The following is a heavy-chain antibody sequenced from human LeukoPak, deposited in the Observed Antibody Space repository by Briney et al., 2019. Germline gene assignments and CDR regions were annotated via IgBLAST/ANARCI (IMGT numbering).Heavy chain of an antibody. Sequence: GGSLRLSCAASGFTFSSYWTSWVRQAPGKGLEWVANIKQDGSEKYYVDSVKGRFTISRDNAKNSLYLQMNSLRAEDTAVYYCARDDGDYYFDYWGQGTLVTVSS. J-gene: IGHJ4*02. D-gene: IGHD4-17*01. CDR2: IKQDGSEK. V-gene: IGHV3-7*01. CDR3: ARDDGDYYFDY. CDR1: GFTFSSYW.